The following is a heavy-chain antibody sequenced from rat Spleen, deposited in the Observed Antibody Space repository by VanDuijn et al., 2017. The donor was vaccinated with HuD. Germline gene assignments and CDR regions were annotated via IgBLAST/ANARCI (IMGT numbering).Heavy chain of an antibody. CDR1: GYSITSSY. CDR3: ARSGYSSPYWYFDF. D-gene: IGHD1-8*01. Sequence: EVQLQESGPGLVKPSQSLSLTCSVTGYSITSSYRWNWIRKFPGNKMEWMGYISYSGSTSYNPSLKSRISITRDTSKNQFFLQLNSVTTEDTATYYCARSGYSSPYWYFDFWGPGTMVTVSS. CDR2: ISYSGST. V-gene: IGHV3-1*01. J-gene: IGHJ1*01.